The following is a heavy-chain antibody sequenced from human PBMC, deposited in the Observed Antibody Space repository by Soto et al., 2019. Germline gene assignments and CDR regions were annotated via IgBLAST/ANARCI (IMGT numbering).Heavy chain of an antibody. CDR1: GGTFSSYA. CDR3: ARGDDTAMVSPYSYYYYYGMDV. D-gene: IGHD5-18*01. CDR2: IIPIFGTA. J-gene: IGHJ6*02. V-gene: IGHV1-69*12. Sequence: QVQLVQSGAEVKKPGSSVKVSCKASGGTFSSYAISWVRRAPGQGLEWMGGIIPIFGTANYAQKFQGRVTITADESTSTAYMELSSLRSEDTAVYYCARGDDTAMVSPYSYYYYYGMDVWGQGTTVTVSS.